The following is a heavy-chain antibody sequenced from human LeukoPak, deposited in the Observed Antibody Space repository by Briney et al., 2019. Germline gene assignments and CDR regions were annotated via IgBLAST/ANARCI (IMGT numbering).Heavy chain of an antibody. CDR3: ARRPYGGNWFDP. CDR1: GGSISSSSYY. J-gene: IGHJ5*02. CDR2: IYYSGST. V-gene: IGHV4-39*01. D-gene: IGHD4/OR15-4a*01. Sequence: SETLSLTCTVSGGSISSSSYYWGWIRQPPGKGLEWIGSIYYSGSTYYNPSLESRVTISVDTSKNQFSLKLSSVTAADTAVYYCARRPYGGNWFDPWGQGTLVTVSS.